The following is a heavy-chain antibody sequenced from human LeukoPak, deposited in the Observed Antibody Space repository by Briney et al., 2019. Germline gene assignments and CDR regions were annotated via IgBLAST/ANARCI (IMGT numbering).Heavy chain of an antibody. CDR3: ASNPRRYAEYYYYGMDV. Sequence: ASEKVSCKASGGIFSSYAISWVRQAPGQGLEWMGGIVPLFGTANYAQKFQGRVTIIADESTSTAYMELSSLRSEDTAVYYCASNPRRYAEYYYYGMDVWGQGTTVTVSS. D-gene: IGHD2-8*01. CDR1: GGIFSSYA. CDR2: IVPLFGTA. J-gene: IGHJ6*02. V-gene: IGHV1-69*13.